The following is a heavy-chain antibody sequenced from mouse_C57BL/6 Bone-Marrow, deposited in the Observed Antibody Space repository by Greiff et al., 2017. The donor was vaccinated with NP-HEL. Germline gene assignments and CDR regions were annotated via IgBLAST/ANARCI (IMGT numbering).Heavy chain of an antibody. Sequence: DVQLQESGGGLVKPGGSLKLSCAASGFTFSSYAMSWVRQTPEKRLEWVATISDGGSYTYYPDNVKGRFTISRDNAKNNLYLQMSHLKSEDTAMYYCARSDYWGQGTTLTVSS. V-gene: IGHV5-4*01. CDR3: ARSDY. CDR1: GFTFSSYA. CDR2: ISDGGSYT. J-gene: IGHJ2*01.